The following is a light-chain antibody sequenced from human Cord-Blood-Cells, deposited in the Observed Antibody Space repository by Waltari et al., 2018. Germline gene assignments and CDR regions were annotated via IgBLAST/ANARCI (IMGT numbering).Light chain of an antibody. Sequence: DIKMTQSTSSLSASEGDRVTITCRASQSISSYLNWYQQKPGKSPKLLIYAAYSLQSGVPARFSGSGSGTDFTLTISSLQPEDCATYYCQQSYSTPMYTFGQGTKLEIK. CDR1: QSISSY. J-gene: IGKJ2*01. V-gene: IGKV1-39*01. CDR2: AAY. CDR3: QQSYSTPMYT.